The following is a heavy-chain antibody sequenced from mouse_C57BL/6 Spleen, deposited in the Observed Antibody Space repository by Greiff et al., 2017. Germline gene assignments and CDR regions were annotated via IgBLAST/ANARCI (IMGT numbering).Heavy chain of an antibody. V-gene: IGHV1-52*01. CDR3: AKPREVVPSWMDY. Sequence: QVQLQQPGAELVRPGSSVKLSCKASGYTFTSYWMHWVKQRPIQGLEWIGNIYPSDSETHYNQKFKDKATLTVDKSSSRAYMLLSILTSEDSAVYYCAKPREVVPSWMDYWGQGTSVTVSS. J-gene: IGHJ4*01. CDR2: IYPSDSET. CDR1: GYTFTSYW. D-gene: IGHD1-1*02.